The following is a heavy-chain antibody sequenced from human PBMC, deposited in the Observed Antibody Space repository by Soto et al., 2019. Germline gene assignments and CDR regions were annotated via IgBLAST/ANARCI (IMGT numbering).Heavy chain of an antibody. V-gene: IGHV4-39*01. D-gene: IGHD6-6*01. CDR1: GGSTTNSNYY. J-gene: IGHJ4*02. CDR3: VRGGKYRQQETYFFDY. CDR2: IDYYGNT. Sequence: QLQLQESGPGLVKPSETLSLRCSVSGGSTTNSNYYWGWIRQPPGRGLEWLGSIDYYGNTYYNPSVRSRVTVFIDTSKSQFSVELTSVTAADRAVYYCVRGGKYRQQETYFFDYWGQGALVTVSS.